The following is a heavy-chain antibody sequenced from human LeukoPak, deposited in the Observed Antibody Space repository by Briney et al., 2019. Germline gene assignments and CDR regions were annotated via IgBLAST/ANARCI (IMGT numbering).Heavy chain of an antibody. J-gene: IGHJ4*02. Sequence: GGSLRLSCAASGFTVSSNYMSWVRQAPGKGLEWVSVIYSDGSTYYADSVKGRFTISRDNSKNTLYLQMNSLRAEDTAVYYCARAGTTGDFDYWGQGTLVTVSS. CDR1: GFTVSSNY. V-gene: IGHV3-53*01. CDR3: ARAGTTGDFDY. D-gene: IGHD4-11*01. CDR2: IYSDGST.